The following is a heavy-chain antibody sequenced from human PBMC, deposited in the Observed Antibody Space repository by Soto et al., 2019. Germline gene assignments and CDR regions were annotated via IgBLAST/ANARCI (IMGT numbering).Heavy chain of an antibody. Sequence: QVQLVESGGGVVQPGRSLRLSCAASGFTFSSYGMHWVRQAPGKGLEWVAVISYDGRNKYYADDVKGRFTISRDNYKNTLYLQMSSLRAEDTAVYYCVKDGSSGWPYFYDMDVWGQGTTVTVSS. CDR1: GFTFSSYG. D-gene: IGHD6-19*01. J-gene: IGHJ6*02. V-gene: IGHV3-30*18. CDR2: ISYDGRNK. CDR3: VKDGSSGWPYFYDMDV.